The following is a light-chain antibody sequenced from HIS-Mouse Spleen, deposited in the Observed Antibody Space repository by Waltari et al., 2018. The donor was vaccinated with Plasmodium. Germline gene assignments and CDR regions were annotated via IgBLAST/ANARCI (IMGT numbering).Light chain of an antibody. CDR3: QQYYSTPYT. Sequence: DIVMTQSPDSLACSLGERAHLPCNSSQRVLYSANNQNYLSWYQQKPGQPPKRLIYWASTRESGVPDRFSGSGSGTDFTLTISSLQAEDVAVYYCQQYYSTPYTFGQGTKLEIK. CDR2: WAS. CDR1: QRVLYSANNQNY. V-gene: IGKV4-1*01. J-gene: IGKJ2*01.